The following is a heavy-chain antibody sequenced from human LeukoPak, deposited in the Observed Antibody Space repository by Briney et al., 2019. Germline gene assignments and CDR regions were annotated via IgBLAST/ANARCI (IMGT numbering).Heavy chain of an antibody. CDR3: AKGYLRLSSSWYLFDY. V-gene: IGHV3-15*01. Sequence: GSLRLSCAASGFTFSNAWMSWVRQAPGKGLEWVGRIKSKTDGGTTDYAAPVKGRFTISRDDSKNTLYLQMNSLRAEDTAVYYCAKGYLRLSSSWYLFDYWGQGTLVTVSS. D-gene: IGHD6-13*01. J-gene: IGHJ4*02. CDR1: GFTFSNAW. CDR2: IKSKTDGGTT.